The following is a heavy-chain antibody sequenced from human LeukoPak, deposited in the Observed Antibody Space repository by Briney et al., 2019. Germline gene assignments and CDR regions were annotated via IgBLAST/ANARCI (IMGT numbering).Heavy chain of an antibody. J-gene: IGHJ4*02. CDR1: EYTFSDYS. D-gene: IGHD5-18*01. CDR2: ISSGSRYI. Sequence: GGSLRLSCVDSEYTFSDYSMNWVREAPGKGLEWVASISSGSRYIYSADSVKGRFTISRDNAQKSLFLQMNSLRVEDTAVYYCARVGRGGNSYGYIDDWGQGTLVTVSS. V-gene: IGHV3-21*01. CDR3: ARVGRGGNSYGYIDD.